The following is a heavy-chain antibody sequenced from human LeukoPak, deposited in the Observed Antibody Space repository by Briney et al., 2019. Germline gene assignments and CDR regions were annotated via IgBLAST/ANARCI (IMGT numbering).Heavy chain of an antibody. D-gene: IGHD3-3*01. J-gene: IGHJ4*02. CDR2: ISGSGGST. CDR1: GFTFSSYA. Sequence: GGSLRLSCAASGFTFSSYAMSWVRQAPGKGLEWVSAISGSGGSTYYADSVKGRFTISRDNSENTLYLQMNSLRAEDTAVYYCAKGSTTGNYDFWSGYPFDYWGQGTLVTVSS. V-gene: IGHV3-23*01. CDR3: AKGSTTGNYDFWSGYPFDY.